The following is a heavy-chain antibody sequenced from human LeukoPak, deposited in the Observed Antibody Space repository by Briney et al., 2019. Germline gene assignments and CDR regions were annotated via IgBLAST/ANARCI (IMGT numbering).Heavy chain of an antibody. CDR1: GYTFTGYY. D-gene: IGHD2-2*01. CDR2: INPNSGGT. CDR3: ARSILVVPAAILEDAFDI. J-gene: IGHJ3*02. V-gene: IGHV1-2*02. Sequence: GASVKVSCKASGYTFTGYYMHWVRQAPGQGLEWMGWINPNSGGTNYAQKFQGGVTITRDTSISTAYMELSRLRSDDTAVYYCARSILVVPAAILEDAFDIWGQGTMVTVSS.